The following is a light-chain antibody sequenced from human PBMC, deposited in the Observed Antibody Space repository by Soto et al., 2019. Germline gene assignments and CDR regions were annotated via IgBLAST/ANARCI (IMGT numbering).Light chain of an antibody. J-gene: IGLJ1*01. CDR2: GNS. CDR3: QSYDSSLSGFYV. V-gene: IGLV1-40*01. CDR1: SSNIGAGYD. Sequence: QSVLTQPPSVSGAPGQRVTISCTGSSSNIGAGYDVHWYQQLPGTAPKLLIYGNSNRPSGVPDRFSGSKSGTSASLAITGLRAEEEADYYCQSYDSSLSGFYVFGTGTKLTVL.